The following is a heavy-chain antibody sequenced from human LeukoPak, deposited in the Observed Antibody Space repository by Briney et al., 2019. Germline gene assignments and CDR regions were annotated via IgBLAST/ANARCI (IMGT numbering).Heavy chain of an antibody. CDR1: GFTVSSNY. Sequence: GGSLRLSCAASGFTVSSNYMSWVRQAPGKGLVWVSRIKGDGSSTDYADSVKGRFTISRDSAQNTLLLQMNSLRAEDTAVYYCVRDGVGAPPFDYWGQGVLVTVSS. CDR3: VRDGVGAPPFDY. D-gene: IGHD1-26*01. V-gene: IGHV3-74*01. CDR2: IKGDGSST. J-gene: IGHJ4*02.